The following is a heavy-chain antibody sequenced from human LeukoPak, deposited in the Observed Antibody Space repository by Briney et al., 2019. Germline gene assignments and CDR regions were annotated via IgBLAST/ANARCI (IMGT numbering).Heavy chain of an antibody. J-gene: IGHJ4*02. CDR3: ARDPIAVAGLYYFDY. D-gene: IGHD6-19*01. Sequence: GGSLRLSCAASGFIFSNYWMQWARQAPGKGLEWVAVISYDGSNKYYADSVKGRFTISRDNSKNTLYLQMNSLRAEDTAVYYCARDPIAVAGLYYFDYWGQGTLVTVSS. V-gene: IGHV3-30-3*01. CDR1: GFIFSNYW. CDR2: ISYDGSNK.